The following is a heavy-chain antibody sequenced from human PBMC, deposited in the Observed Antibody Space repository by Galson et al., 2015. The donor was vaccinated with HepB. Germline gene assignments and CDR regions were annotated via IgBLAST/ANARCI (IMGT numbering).Heavy chain of an antibody. D-gene: IGHD6-13*01. V-gene: IGHV4-31*03. CDR1: GGSISSGGYY. CDR2: IYYSGST. CDR3: ARDRIEDLAAAGNWYFDL. Sequence: TLSLTCTVSGGSISSGGYYWSWIRQHPGKGLEWIGYIYYSGSTYYNPSLKSRVTISVDTSKNQFSLKLSSVTAADTAVYHCARDRIEDLAAAGNWYFDLWGRGTLVTVSS. J-gene: IGHJ2*01.